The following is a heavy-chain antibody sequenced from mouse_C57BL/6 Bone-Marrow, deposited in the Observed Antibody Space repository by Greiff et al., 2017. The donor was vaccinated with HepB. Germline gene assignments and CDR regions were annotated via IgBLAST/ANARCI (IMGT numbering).Heavy chain of an antibody. D-gene: IGHD2-2*01. CDR2: INPGCGGT. Sequence: QVQLKESGAELVRPGTSVKVSCKASGYAFTNYLIEWVKQRPGQGLEWIGVINPGCGGTNYNEKFKGKATLTADKSSSTAYMQHSSLTSEDSAVYFCSRRWLRLHFDYCGQGTTLTVSS. J-gene: IGHJ2*01. CDR3: SRRWLRLHFDY. V-gene: IGHV1-54*01. CDR1: GYAFTNYL.